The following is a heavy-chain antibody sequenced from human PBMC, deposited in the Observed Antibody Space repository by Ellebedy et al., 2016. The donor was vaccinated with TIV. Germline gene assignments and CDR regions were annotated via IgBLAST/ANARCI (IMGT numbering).Heavy chain of an antibody. V-gene: IGHV3-66*01. D-gene: IGHD3-9*01. J-gene: IGHJ3*02. CDR1: GLTVSSNY. CDR3: ATGIAYYDVLTGAGDAFDM. Sequence: PGGSLRLSCAASGLTVSSNYMSWVRQAPGKGLEWVSIIYSGGGAYYADSVKCRFTISRDNSKTTLYLQMNSLRAEDTAVYYCATGIAYYDVLTGAGDAFDMWGQGTMVTVSS. CDR2: IYSGGGA.